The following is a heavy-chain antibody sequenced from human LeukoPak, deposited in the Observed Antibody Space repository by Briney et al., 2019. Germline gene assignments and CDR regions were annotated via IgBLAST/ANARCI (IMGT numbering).Heavy chain of an antibody. V-gene: IGHV3-23*01. CDR3: AKVARFNWNDRFDY. Sequence: QPGGSLRLSCAASGFTFSSYSMNWVRQAPGKGLEWGSTITGSGGSTYYADPVKGRFTISRDNSKNTLYLQMNSLRAEDTAAYYCAKVARFNWNDRFDYWGQGTLVTVSS. CDR1: GFTFSSYS. D-gene: IGHD1-20*01. J-gene: IGHJ4*02. CDR2: ITGSGGST.